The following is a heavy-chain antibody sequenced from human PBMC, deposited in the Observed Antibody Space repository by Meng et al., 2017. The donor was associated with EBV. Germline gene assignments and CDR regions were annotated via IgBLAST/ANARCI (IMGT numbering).Heavy chain of an antibody. Sequence: VQRVQSGAAVKKSGASVKVSCKASGYTFSSFGISWVRQAPGQGPEWMGWISAYNGDTKYAQKFQGRVTVTTDTSTSTAYMELRSLRRDDTAVYYCARGMRNFNFWGQGTLVTVSS. CDR3: ARGMRNFNF. J-gene: IGHJ4*02. CDR2: ISAYNGDT. CDR1: GYTFSSFG. V-gene: IGHV1-18*01.